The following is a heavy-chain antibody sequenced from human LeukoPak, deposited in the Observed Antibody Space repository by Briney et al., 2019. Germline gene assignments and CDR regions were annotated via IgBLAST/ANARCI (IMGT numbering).Heavy chain of an antibody. CDR3: ARVGYSSSPY. J-gene: IGHJ4*02. D-gene: IGHD6-6*01. CDR1: GGSFSGYY. Sequence: SSETLSLTCAVYGGSFSGYYWSWIRQPPGKGLEWIGYIYYSGSTNYNPSLKSRVTISVDTSKNQFSLKLSSVTAADTAVYYCARVGYSSSPYWGQGTLVTVSS. CDR2: IYYSGST. V-gene: IGHV4-34*01.